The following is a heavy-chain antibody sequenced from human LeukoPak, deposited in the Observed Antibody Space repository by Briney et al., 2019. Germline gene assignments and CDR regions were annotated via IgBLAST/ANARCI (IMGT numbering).Heavy chain of an antibody. CDR3: AKDQSQ. Sequence: GRSLSLSCEASGFTFSDYVLHWFRRPPGKGLEWVGVISVDGNNKYYGESVKGRLTISRDNSKNTLYLQINSLRPEDTAVYYCAKDQSQWGQGTLVIVS. V-gene: IGHV3-30*18. CDR1: GFTFSDYV. J-gene: IGHJ4*02. CDR2: ISVDGNNK.